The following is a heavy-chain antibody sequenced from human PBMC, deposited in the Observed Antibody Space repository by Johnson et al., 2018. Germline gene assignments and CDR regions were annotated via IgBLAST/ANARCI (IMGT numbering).Heavy chain of an antibody. Sequence: QVQLQESGPGLVKPSETLSLTCTVSGGSISNYYWSWIRQPPGQGLEWIGYIYYSGSTKYNPSLKSRVTLSVDTATNQFPLRLSPGTAADTAVYHCATVSSATKYPLHGFDIWGQGTMVTFSS. J-gene: IGHJ3*02. CDR3: ATVSSATKYPLHGFDI. V-gene: IGHV4-59*01. CDR2: IYYSGST. CDR1: GGSISNYY. D-gene: IGHD2-2*01.